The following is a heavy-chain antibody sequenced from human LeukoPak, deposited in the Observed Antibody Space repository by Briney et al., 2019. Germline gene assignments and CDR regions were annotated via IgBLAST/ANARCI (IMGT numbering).Heavy chain of an antibody. CDR3: ARVRDTATVVNYYYYMDV. CDR1: GFTFSSYS. J-gene: IGHJ6*03. Sequence: GGSLRLSCAASGFTFSSYSMNWVRQAPGKGLEWVSYISSSSSTIYYADSVKGRFTISRDNAKNSLYLQMNSLRAEDTAVYYCARVRDTATVVNYYYYMDVWGKGTTVTVSS. V-gene: IGHV3-48*01. D-gene: IGHD5-24*01. CDR2: ISSSSSTI.